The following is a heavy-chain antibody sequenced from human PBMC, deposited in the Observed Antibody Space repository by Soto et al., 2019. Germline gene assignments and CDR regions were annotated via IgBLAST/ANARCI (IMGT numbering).Heavy chain of an antibody. CDR3: ARVGNYYGSGTPRPHYNYAMDA. J-gene: IGHJ6*02. CDR2: INPISGGA. Sequence: ASVKVSCKTSGYKFSNYFIHWVRQAPGQGLQWMGKINPISGGATHAQKFQDRVTLTRDTSTSTVYMELGSLRSDDTAVYFCARVGNYYGSGTPRPHYNYAMDAWGQGTTVTAP. CDR1: GYKFSNYF. V-gene: IGHV1-46*01. D-gene: IGHD3-10*01.